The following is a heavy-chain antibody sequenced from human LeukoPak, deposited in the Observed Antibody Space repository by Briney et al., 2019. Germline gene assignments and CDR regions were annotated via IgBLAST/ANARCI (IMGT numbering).Heavy chain of an antibody. V-gene: IGHV4-34*01. J-gene: IGHJ5*02. CDR2: INHSGST. Sequence: SETLSLTCAVYGGSFSGYYWSWIRQPPGKGLEWIGEINHSGSTNYNPSLKSRVTISVGTSKNQFSLKLSSVTAADTAVYYCARHGLVVVVAATGNWFDPWGQGTLVTVSS. CDR1: GGSFSGYY. D-gene: IGHD2-15*01. CDR3: ARHGLVVVVAATGNWFDP.